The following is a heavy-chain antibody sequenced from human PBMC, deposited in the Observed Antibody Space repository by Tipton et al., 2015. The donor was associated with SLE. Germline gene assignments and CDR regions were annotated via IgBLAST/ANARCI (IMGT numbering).Heavy chain of an antibody. J-gene: IGHJ4*02. CDR2: IYYSGSP. CDR1: GDSISSSGHY. Sequence: PGLVKPSETLSLTCTVSGDSISSSGHYWAWIRQPPGKGLEWIGSIYYSGSPYYNQSLKSRLTISVDTSKNQFSLKLTSLTAADTAVYYCARDWLGQCSSTGCSPGLWGQGTLVTVSS. CDR3: ARDWLGQCSSTGCSPGL. V-gene: IGHV4-39*02. D-gene: IGHD2-2*01.